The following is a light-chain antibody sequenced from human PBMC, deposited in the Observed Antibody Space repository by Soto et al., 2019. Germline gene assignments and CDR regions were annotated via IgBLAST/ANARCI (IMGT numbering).Light chain of an antibody. V-gene: IGKV3-15*01. CDR1: QSVGSN. CDR3: QQHSLWYT. Sequence: EIVMTQSPATLSVSPGERATLSCRASQSVGSNLAWYQQKPGQAPRLLIYGASTRASGIPARFSGSESGTEFTLTISSLQSEDFAVYYCQQHSLWYTFGQGTKLEIK. J-gene: IGKJ2*01. CDR2: GAS.